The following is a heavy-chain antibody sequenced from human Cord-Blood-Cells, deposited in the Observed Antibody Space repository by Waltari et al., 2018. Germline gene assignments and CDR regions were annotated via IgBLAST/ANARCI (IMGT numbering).Heavy chain of an antibody. Sequence: QVQLVQSGAEVKKPGASVKVSCKASGYTFTSYGISWVRQAPGQGLEWMGWISAYNGNTKYAQKLQGRVTMTTETSTSTAYMERRSLRSDDTAVYYCSRPIAAAGLYYYYYGMDVWGQGTTVTVSS. J-gene: IGHJ6*02. D-gene: IGHD6-13*01. CDR3: SRPIAAAGLYYYYYGMDV. V-gene: IGHV1-18*01. CDR1: GYTFTSYG. CDR2: ISAYNGNT.